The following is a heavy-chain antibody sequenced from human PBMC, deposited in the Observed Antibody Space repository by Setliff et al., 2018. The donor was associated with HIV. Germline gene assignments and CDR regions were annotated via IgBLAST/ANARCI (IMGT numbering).Heavy chain of an antibody. CDR1: GYTFSRYA. J-gene: IGHJ5*02. CDR2: INAGNGNT. CDR3: ARRTFGSGRIDP. Sequence: SVTVSCKASGYTFSRYAMHWVRQAPGQRLEWMGWINAGNGNTKYSEKFQGRVSIARNTSASTAYMELSSLRSEDTAVYYWARRTFGSGRIDPWGQGTLVTVSS. V-gene: IGHV1-3*01. D-gene: IGHD3-16*01.